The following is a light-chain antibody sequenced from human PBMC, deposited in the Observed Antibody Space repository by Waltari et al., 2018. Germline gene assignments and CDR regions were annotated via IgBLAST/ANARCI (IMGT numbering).Light chain of an antibody. Sequence: DIVMTQSPDSMAVSLGERATINRKSSQSVLYSSNNKNYLAWYQQKPGQPPKLLIYWASTRESGVPDRFSGSGSGTDVTLTISSLQAEDVAVYYCQQYYSTPWTFGQGTKVEIK. CDR2: WAS. J-gene: IGKJ1*01. CDR1: QSVLYSSNNKNY. CDR3: QQYYSTPWT. V-gene: IGKV4-1*01.